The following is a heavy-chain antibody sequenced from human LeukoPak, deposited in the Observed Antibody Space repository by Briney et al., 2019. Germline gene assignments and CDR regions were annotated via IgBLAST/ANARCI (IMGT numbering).Heavy chain of an antibody. CDR3: ASLRTYYYGSGSYYPEYYFDY. J-gene: IGHJ4*02. D-gene: IGHD3-10*01. V-gene: IGHV4-39*07. CDR2: IYYSGST. CDR1: GGSISSSSYY. Sequence: SETLSLTCTVSGGSISSSSYYWGWIRQPPGKGLEWIGSIYYSGSTYYNPSLKSRVTISVDTSKNQFSLKLSSVTAADTAVYYCASLRTYYYGSGSYYPEYYFDYWGQGTLVTVSS.